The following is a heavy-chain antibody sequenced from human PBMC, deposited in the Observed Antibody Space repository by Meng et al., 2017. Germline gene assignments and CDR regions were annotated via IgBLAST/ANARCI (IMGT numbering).Heavy chain of an antibody. Sequence: QVQLVQSGAEVKKPGASVKVSCKPSGYNFPDYYIHWVRRAPGQGLEWMGRINPKSGDTHYAQKFQARVTMTGDTSISTAYMELSGLRSDDTAMYYCARDEDISAAGKLFVDYWGQGTLVTVSS. J-gene: IGHJ4*02. CDR2: INPKSGDT. D-gene: IGHD6-25*01. V-gene: IGHV1-2*06. CDR3: ARDEDISAAGKLFVDY. CDR1: GYNFPDYY.